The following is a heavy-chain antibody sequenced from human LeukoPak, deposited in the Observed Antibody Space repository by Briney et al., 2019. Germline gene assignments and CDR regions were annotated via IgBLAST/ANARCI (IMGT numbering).Heavy chain of an antibody. D-gene: IGHD2-2*01. CDR2: ISGSGSNT. V-gene: IGHV3-23*01. CDR3: AKDRVPAAVLDAMDV. J-gene: IGHJ6*02. Sequence: GGSLRLSCAASGFSFSSYAMTWVRQAPGKGLEWASTISGSGSNTYYADSVKGRFSISRDNSKNTLYLQMNSLRAEDTAVYYCAKDRVPAAVLDAMDVWGQGTTVTVSS. CDR1: GFSFSSYA.